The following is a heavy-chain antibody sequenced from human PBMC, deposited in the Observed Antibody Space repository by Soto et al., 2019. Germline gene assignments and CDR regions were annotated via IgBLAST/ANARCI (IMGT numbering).Heavy chain of an antibody. CDR3: ARGPRIVVYYMDV. Sequence: GGSLRLSCAASGFTFSSYWMSWVRQAPGKGLEWVANIKQDGSEKYYVDSVKGRFTISRDNAKNSLYLQMNSLRAEDTAVYYCARGPRIVVYYMDVWGKGTTVTVSS. CDR2: IKQDGSEK. D-gene: IGHD2-15*01. CDR1: GFTFSSYW. V-gene: IGHV3-7*01. J-gene: IGHJ6*03.